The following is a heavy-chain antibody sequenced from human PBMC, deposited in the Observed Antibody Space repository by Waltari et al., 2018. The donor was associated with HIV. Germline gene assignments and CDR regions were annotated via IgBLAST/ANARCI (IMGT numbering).Heavy chain of an antibody. J-gene: IGHJ1*01. D-gene: IGHD6-19*01. V-gene: IGHV4-39*01. CDR1: GHSVAPSAFF. Sequence: QLQESGPGLVKPSETLSLACSVSGHSVAPSAFFWVCLRQSPGGRREWVGGSVGSALYIGQIYSKPSLRGRVTISVDASKNQFYLRLTSVTAADTAVYFCARHAAALRSDEQGTAWTGWYLAGYFQPWGQGTLVTVSS. CDR2: ALYIGQI. CDR3: ARHAAALRSDEQGTAWTGWYLAGYFQP.